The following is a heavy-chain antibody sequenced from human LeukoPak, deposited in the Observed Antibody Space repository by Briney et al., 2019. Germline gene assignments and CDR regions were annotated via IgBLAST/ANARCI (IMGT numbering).Heavy chain of an antibody. CDR2: ISSSGSTI. J-gene: IGHJ4*02. D-gene: IGHD6-19*01. CDR3: AKDRYSSGWYDYFDY. CDR1: GYSISSGYY. V-gene: IGHV3-11*01. Sequence: LSLTCTVSGYSISSGYYMSWIRQAPGKGLEWVSYISSSGSTIYYADSVKGRFTISRDNSKNTLYLQMNSLRAEDTAVYYCAKDRYSSGWYDYFDYWGQGTLVTVSS.